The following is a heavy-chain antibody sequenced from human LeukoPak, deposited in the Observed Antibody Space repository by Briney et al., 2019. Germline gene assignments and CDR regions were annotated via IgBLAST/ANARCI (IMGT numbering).Heavy chain of an antibody. V-gene: IGHV4-34*01. D-gene: IGHD3-10*01. CDR2: INHSGST. Sequence: PSETLSLTCAVYGGSFSGYYWSWIRQPPGKGLEWIGEINHSGSTNYNPSLKSRVTISVDTSKNQFSLKLSSVTAADTAVYYCARALFGRYGMDVWGQGTTVTVS. J-gene: IGHJ6*02. CDR3: ARALFGRYGMDV. CDR1: GGSFSGYY.